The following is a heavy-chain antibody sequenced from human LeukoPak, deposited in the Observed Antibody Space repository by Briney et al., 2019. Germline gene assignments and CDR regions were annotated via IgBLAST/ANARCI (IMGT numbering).Heavy chain of an antibody. Sequence: SENLSLNCTVSGGSISSSSYYWGWIRQPPGKGLEWIGSIYYSGSTYYNPSLKSRVTISVDTSKNQFSLKLSSVTAADTAVYYCARLQFLGVGDYWGQGTLVTVSS. J-gene: IGHJ4*02. CDR1: GGSISSSSYY. D-gene: IGHD2-8*01. CDR3: ARLQFLGVGDY. CDR2: IYYSGST. V-gene: IGHV4-39*01.